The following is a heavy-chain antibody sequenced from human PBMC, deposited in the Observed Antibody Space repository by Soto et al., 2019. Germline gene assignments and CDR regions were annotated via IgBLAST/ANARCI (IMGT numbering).Heavy chain of an antibody. D-gene: IGHD3-16*01. CDR3: ARGGGAMPLSQFDY. Sequence: PSETLSLTCAVSGGSISSGGYSWSWIRQPPGKGLEWIGYIYHSGSTYYNPSLKSRVTISVDRSKNQFSLKLSSVTAADTAVYYCARGGGAMPLSQFDYWGQGTLVTVSS. CDR1: GGSISSGGYS. V-gene: IGHV4-30-2*01. J-gene: IGHJ4*02. CDR2: IYHSGST.